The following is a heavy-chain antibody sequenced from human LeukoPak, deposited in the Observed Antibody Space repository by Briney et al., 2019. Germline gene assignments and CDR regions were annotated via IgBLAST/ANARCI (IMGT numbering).Heavy chain of an antibody. J-gene: IGHJ5*02. CDR1: GGSISSYY. Sequence: SETLSLTCTVFGGSISSYYWSWIRQPPGKGLEWIGYIYYSGSTNYNPSLKSRVTISVDTSKNQFSLKLSSVTAADTAVYYCAREVRSAWASFDPWGQGTLVTVSP. D-gene: IGHD1-26*01. CDR2: IYYSGST. CDR3: AREVRSAWASFDP. V-gene: IGHV4-59*12.